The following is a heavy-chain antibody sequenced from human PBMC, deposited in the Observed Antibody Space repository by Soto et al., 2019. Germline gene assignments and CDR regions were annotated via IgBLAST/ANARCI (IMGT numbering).Heavy chain of an antibody. J-gene: IGHJ6*02. CDR3: VKGSMGEYRYYYNGVDV. V-gene: IGHV3-64D*06. CDR1: GFTFKKYA. CDR2: ISDTGGST. Sequence: GGSLRLSCSASGFTFKKYAIHWGRQAPGTGLQYVSGISDTGGSTFHADSVKGRFTISRDDSKDTLFLQMSSLRAEDTAVYYCVKGSMGEYRYYYNGVDVWGQGTTVTVSS. D-gene: IGHD3-10*01.